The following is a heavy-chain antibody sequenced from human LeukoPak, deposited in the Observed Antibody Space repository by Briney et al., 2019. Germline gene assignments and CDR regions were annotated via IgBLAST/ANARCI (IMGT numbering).Heavy chain of an antibody. CDR1: GDSISPYY. V-gene: IGHV4-59*12. D-gene: IGHD3-3*01. CDR2: IYYNGIT. J-gene: IGHJ6*02. Sequence: SETLSLTCTVSGDSISPYYWSWIRQPPGKRLEWIGYIYYNGITNYNPSLKSRVTISVDTSKNQFSLKLSSVTAADTAVYYCARGLNDFWSGYRNYGMDVWGQGTTVTVSS. CDR3: ARGLNDFWSGYRNYGMDV.